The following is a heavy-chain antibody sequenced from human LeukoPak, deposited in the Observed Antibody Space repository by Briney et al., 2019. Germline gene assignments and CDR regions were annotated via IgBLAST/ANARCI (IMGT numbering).Heavy chain of an antibody. D-gene: IGHD5-12*01. Sequence: AASVKVSCKASGYTFTSYDINWVRQATGQGLEWMGWMNPNSGNTGYAQKFQGRVTMTRNTSIRTAHMELSSLRSEDTAVYYCAREVATDYYYYYGMDVWGQGTTVTVSS. J-gene: IGHJ6*02. V-gene: IGHV1-8*01. CDR1: GYTFTSYD. CDR2: MNPNSGNT. CDR3: AREVATDYYYYYGMDV.